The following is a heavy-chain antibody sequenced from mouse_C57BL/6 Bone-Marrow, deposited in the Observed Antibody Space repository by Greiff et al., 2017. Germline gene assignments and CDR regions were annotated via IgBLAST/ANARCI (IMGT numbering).Heavy chain of an antibody. CDR2: ISSGGSYT. V-gene: IGHV5-6*02. Sequence: EVKLLESGGDLVKPGGSLKLSCAASGFTFSSYGMSWVRQTPDKRLEWVATISSGGSYTYYPDSVKGRFTISGDNAKNTLYLQLSSLKSEDTAMYYCARRDGCSFAYWGQGTLVTVSA. CDR1: GFTFSSYG. CDR3: ARRDGCSFAY. J-gene: IGHJ3*01. D-gene: IGHD2-3*01.